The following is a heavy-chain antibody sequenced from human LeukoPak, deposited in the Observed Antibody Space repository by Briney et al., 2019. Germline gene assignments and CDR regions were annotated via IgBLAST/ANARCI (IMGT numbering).Heavy chain of an antibody. D-gene: IGHD2-2*01. V-gene: IGHV3-30-3*01. CDR1: GFTFSNYA. CDR3: AMLSYCSSTNCYVDAFDI. J-gene: IGHJ3*02. CDR2: ISYDGSNK. Sequence: GRSLRLSCAASGFTFSNYAMHWVRQAPGKGLEWVALISYDGSNKYYADSVKGRFTISRDNSKNTLYLQINSLRAEDTALYYCAMLSYCSSTNCYVDAFDIWGQGTMVTVSS.